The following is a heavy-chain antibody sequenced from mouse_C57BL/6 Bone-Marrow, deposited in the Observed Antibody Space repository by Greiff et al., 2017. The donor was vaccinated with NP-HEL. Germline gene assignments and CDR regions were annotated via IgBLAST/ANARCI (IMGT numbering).Heavy chain of an antibody. CDR1: GYTFTDYE. D-gene: IGHD2-1*01. J-gene: IGHJ1*03. CDR3: TRVRGNYGYFDV. V-gene: IGHV1-15*01. CDR2: IDPETGGT. Sequence: VQLQQSGAELVRPGASVTLSCKASGYTFTDYEMHWVKQTPVHGLEWIGAIDPETGGTAYNQKFKGKAILTADKSSSTAYMERRSLTSDDSAVYYCTRVRGNYGYFDVWGTGTTVTVSS.